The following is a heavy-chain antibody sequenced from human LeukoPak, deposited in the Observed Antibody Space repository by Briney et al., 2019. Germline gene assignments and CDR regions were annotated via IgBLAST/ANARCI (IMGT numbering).Heavy chain of an antibody. D-gene: IGHD6-19*01. Sequence: SVKVSCKASGGTFSSYAISWVRQAPGQGLEWMGGIIPIFGTANYAQKFQGRVTITADESTSTAYMELSRLRSDDTAVYYCARQWLEGNYYYYGMDVWGQGTTVTVSS. CDR2: IIPIFGTA. V-gene: IGHV1-69*13. CDR3: ARQWLEGNYYYYGMDV. CDR1: GGTFSSYA. J-gene: IGHJ6*02.